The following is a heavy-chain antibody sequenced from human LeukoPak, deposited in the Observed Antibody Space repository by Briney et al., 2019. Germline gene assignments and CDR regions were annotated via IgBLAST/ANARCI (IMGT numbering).Heavy chain of an antibody. J-gene: IGHJ5*02. CDR3: ARQKAITMIVVAYNWFDP. Sequence: PSETLSLTCAVYGGSFSGYYWSWIRQPPGKGLEWIGEINHSGSTNYNPSLKSRVTISVDTSKNQFSLKLSSVTAADMAVYYCARQKAITMIVVAYNWFDPWGQGTLVTVSS. V-gene: IGHV4-34*01. CDR1: GGSFSGYY. CDR2: INHSGST. D-gene: IGHD3-22*01.